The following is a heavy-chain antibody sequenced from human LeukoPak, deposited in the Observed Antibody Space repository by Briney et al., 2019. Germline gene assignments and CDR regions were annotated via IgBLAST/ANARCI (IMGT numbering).Heavy chain of an antibody. J-gene: IGHJ6*03. V-gene: IGHV3-23*01. Sequence: PGGSLRLSCAASGFTLSSYAMGWVRPAPGKGLEWVSAISGCGGCTYYADSVKGRFTISRDSAKNSLYLQMNTLRAEDTAVYYCAREPDMDVWGKGTTVTISS. CDR1: GFTLSSYA. CDR2: ISGCGGCT. CDR3: AREPDMDV.